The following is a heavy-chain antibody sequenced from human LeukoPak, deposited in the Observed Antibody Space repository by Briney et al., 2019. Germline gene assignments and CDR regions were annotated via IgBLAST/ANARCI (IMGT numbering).Heavy chain of an antibody. J-gene: IGHJ1*01. Sequence: PGGSLRLSCAASGFTFSSNWMHWVRQAPGKGLVWISRINGDGRIIEHAESVKGRFTISRNNADNTLHLQMNSLRAEDTAVCHCVREVGAPGSFQHWGQGAPVTVSS. D-gene: IGHD1-26*01. CDR2: INGDGRII. V-gene: IGHV3-74*03. CDR1: GFTFSSNW. CDR3: VREVGAPGSFQH.